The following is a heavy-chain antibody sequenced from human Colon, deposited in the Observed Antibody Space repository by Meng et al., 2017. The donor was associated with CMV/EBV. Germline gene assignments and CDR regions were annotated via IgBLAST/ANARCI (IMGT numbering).Heavy chain of an antibody. CDR1: GYTFSSYW. D-gene: IGHD2-8*01. Sequence: GGSLRLSCEGFGYTFSSYWIAWVRQMPGKGLEWMGIIYPGDSDIRYSPPFQGQVTISADKSLNTAYLQWGGLKAADTATYYCARLGYCTTSACAGADGYFYGMDVWGQGTTVTVSS. J-gene: IGHJ6*02. CDR3: ARLGYCTTSACAGADGYFYGMDV. CDR2: IYPGDSDI. V-gene: IGHV5-51*01.